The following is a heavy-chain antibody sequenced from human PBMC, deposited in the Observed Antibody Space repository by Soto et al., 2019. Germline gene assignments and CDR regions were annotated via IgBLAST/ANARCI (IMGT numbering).Heavy chain of an antibody. D-gene: IGHD1-26*01. CDR2: IDPSDSYT. Sequence: EVQLVQSGAEVKKPGESLRISCKGSGYSFNIYGISWVLQMHGKGLEWMGRIDPSDSYTNYSPCFQGHVTISADKSISTASLQWSSLKASDPGMYYGARTRVQNGNRRNCYFGMHVWGQGTKVTVSS. CDR1: GYSFNIYG. V-gene: IGHV5-10-1*01. J-gene: IGHJ6*02. CDR3: ARTRVQNGNRRNCYFGMHV.